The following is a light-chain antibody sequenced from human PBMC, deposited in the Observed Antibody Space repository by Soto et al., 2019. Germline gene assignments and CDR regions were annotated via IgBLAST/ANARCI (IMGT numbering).Light chain of an antibody. CDR1: QSISSW. CDR2: KAS. V-gene: IGKV1-5*03. Sequence: DIQMTQSPSTLSASVGDRVTITCRASQSISSWLAWYQQKPGKAPKLLIYKASSLESGVPSRFSGSGSGTEFTLTISSLQPDHLATYYGQQYNSFPTFGQGTKVEIK. CDR3: QQYNSFPT. J-gene: IGKJ1*01.